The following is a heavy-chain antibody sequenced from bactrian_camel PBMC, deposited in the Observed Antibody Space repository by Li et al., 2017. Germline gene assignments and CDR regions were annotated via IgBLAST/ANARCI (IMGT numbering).Heavy chain of an antibody. J-gene: IGHJ4*01. CDR2: IYSGGGPSSA. V-gene: IGHV3S25*01. D-gene: IGHD2*01. CDR1: GDTYSSAC. CDR3: AASRSDGFVWNLPKYYSY. Sequence: QLVESGGGLVQAGGSLRLFCTVSGDTYSSACMGWFRQAPGKEREGVASIYSGGGPSSADYVDSVKGRFTISRDTFKKTVYLQMNSLKAEDTGMYYCAASRSDGFVWNLPKYYSYWGQGTQVTVS.